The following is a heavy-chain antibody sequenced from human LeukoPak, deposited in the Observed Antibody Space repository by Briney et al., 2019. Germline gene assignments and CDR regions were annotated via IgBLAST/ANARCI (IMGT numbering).Heavy chain of an antibody. J-gene: IGHJ6*03. V-gene: IGHV3-11*01. CDR3: ARATNWGFTLHMDV. Sequence: PGWSLRLSCAASGFTFTDYYMSWIRQAPGKGLEWVSFIGTRDSTKYYADSVKGRFTVSRDNAENSLYLQMNSLTAEDTAVYYCARATNWGFTLHMDVWGKGNTVTVSS. CDR1: GFTFTDYY. D-gene: IGHD7-27*01. CDR2: IGTRDSTK.